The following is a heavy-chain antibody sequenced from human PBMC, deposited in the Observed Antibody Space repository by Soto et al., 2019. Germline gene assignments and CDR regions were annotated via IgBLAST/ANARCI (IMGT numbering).Heavy chain of an antibody. V-gene: IGHV3-33*01. J-gene: IGHJ6*02. CDR3: ARDRAAAGTDYYYGMDV. CDR1: GFTFSSYG. CDR2: IWYDGSNK. D-gene: IGHD6-13*01. Sequence: QVQLVESGGGVVQPGRSLRLSCAASGFTFSSYGMHWVRQAPGKGLEWVAVIWYDGSNKYYADSVKGRFTISRDNSKNTLYLQINSLRAEDTAVYYCARDRAAAGTDYYYGMDVWGQGTTVTVSS.